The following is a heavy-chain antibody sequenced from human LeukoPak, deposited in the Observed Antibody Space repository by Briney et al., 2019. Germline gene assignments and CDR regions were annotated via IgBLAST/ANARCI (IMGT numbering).Heavy chain of an antibody. D-gene: IGHD4-17*01. CDR2: IYHSGST. Sequence: SETLSLTCAVSGGSISSSNWWSWVRQPPGRGLEWIGEIYHSGSTNYNPSLKSRVTIAVDKSKNQFSLKLSSVTAADTAVYYCARASHDYGDYSHFDYWGQGTLVTVSS. CDR1: GGSISSSNW. J-gene: IGHJ4*02. V-gene: IGHV4-4*02. CDR3: ARASHDYGDYSHFDY.